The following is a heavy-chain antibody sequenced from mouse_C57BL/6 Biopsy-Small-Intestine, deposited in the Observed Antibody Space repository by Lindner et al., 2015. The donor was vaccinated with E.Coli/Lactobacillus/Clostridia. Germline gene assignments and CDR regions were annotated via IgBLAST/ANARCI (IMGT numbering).Heavy chain of an antibody. D-gene: IGHD2-4*01. J-gene: IGHJ4*01. V-gene: IGHV1-80*01. CDR3: ARSGTMITPYAMDY. Sequence: VQLQESGAELVKPGASVKISCKVSGYAFISYWMNWVKQRPGKGLEWIGQIYPGDDYTNYNGQFKDKATLTAAKSSSTAYMQLSSLTSEDSAVYFCARSGTMITPYAMDYWGQGTSVTVSS. CDR1: GYAFISYW. CDR2: IYPGDDYT.